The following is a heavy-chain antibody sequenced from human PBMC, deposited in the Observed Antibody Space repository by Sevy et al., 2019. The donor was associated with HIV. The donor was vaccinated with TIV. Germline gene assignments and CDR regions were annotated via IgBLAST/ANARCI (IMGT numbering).Heavy chain of an antibody. CDR1: GFALRSYT. J-gene: IGHJ4*02. CDR3: AKTLQKLPFHPHYSDY. D-gene: IGHD2-21*02. Sequence: GGSLRLSCRVSGFALRSYTMNWVRQAPGKGLEWVASISATGGCTYYADSVKGRFTISRDVSKSTLYLQMNSLTAEDTAMFYCAKTLQKLPFHPHYSDYWGQGTLVTVSS. V-gene: IGHV3-23*01. CDR2: ISATGGCT.